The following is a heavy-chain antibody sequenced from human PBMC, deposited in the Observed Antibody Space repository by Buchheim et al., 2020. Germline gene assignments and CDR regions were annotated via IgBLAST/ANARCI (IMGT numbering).Heavy chain of an antibody. CDR1: GFTFSSYE. J-gene: IGHJ6*01. CDR2: IRSSGSTI. CDR3: ARDEGYSYGWVSADYYYYGMDV. Sequence: EVQLVESGGGLVQPGGSLRLSCAASGFTFSSYEMNWVRQAPGKGLEWVSYIRSSGSTIYYADSVKGRFTISRDNAKNSLYLQMNSLRDEDTAVYYCARDEGYSYGWVSADYYYYGMDVWGQGTT. V-gene: IGHV3-48*03. D-gene: IGHD5-18*01.